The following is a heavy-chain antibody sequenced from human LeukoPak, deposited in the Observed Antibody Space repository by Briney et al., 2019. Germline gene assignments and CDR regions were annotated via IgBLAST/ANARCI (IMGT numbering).Heavy chain of an antibody. V-gene: IGHV3-23*01. J-gene: IGHJ3*02. CDR2: ISGGGGRT. Sequence: PGGSLRLSCAASGFTFSSYVMSWVRQAPGKGLEWVSAISGGGGRTYYADSVKGRFTISRDNSKNTLYLQMNSLRAEDTAVYYCAKGTGYCDSSGYDPFDIWGQGTMVTVS. D-gene: IGHD3-22*01. CDR1: GFTFSSYV. CDR3: AKGTGYCDSSGYDPFDI.